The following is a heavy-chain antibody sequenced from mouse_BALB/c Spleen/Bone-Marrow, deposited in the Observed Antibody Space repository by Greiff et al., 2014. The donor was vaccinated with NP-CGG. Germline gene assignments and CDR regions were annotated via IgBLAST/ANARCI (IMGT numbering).Heavy chain of an antibody. CDR2: ITPENGNT. CDR3: ARGSSGPFVY. D-gene: IGHD3-1*01. V-gene: IGHV14-1*02. CDR1: GFNIKDYY. Sequence: DVKLVESGAELVRPGALVKLSCKASGFNIKDYYIHWVNQRPEQGLEWIGWITPENGNTIYDPKFQGKARITADTSSNTAYFQLSSLTSEDTAVYYCARGSSGPFVYWGQGTLVTVSA. J-gene: IGHJ3*01.